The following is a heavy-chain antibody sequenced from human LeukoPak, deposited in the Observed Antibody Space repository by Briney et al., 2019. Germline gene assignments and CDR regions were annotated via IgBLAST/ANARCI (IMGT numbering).Heavy chain of an antibody. CDR2: IYYSGTT. V-gene: IGHV4-59*08. J-gene: IGHJ4*02. D-gene: IGHD1-26*01. Sequence: PSETLSLTCTVSGGSISSYYWGWVRQPPGKGLEWIGYIYYSGTTNYNPSLKSRVTISVDTSKNQFSLKLTSVTAADTAVYYCARYSGDAHFDYWGQGTLVTVSS. CDR3: ARYSGDAHFDY. CDR1: GGSISSYY.